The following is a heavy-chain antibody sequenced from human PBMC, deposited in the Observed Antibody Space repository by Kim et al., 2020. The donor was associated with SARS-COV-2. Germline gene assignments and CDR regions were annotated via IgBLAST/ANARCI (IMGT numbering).Heavy chain of an antibody. Sequence: GGSLRLSCAASGFTFSSHVMHWVRQAPGKGLEWVSVISSDGTYKYYADSVKGRFTISRDNSKSTLYLQMNGLRTEDTAVYYCVKGSQLLWSDLSLTYWGQGNPVTLSS. CDR2: ISSDGTYK. CDR3: VKGSQLLWSDLSLTY. V-gene: IGHV3-30*18. CDR1: GFTFSSHV. D-gene: IGHD3-10*02. J-gene: IGHJ4*02.